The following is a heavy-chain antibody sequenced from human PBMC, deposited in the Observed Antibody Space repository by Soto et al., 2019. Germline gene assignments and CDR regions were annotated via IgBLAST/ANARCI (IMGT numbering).Heavy chain of an antibody. CDR2: SNDSGRT. CDR1: GDSFSGHF. Sequence: QAHLQQWGAGLLKPSETLSLTCAVYGDSFSGHFWSWIRQSPGQGLEWIGESNDSGRTNKNPSLKSPVSISVDTAIKEFFLKMTSLPAADTAVYFCARGRTYYGSVTYAANSHWFDAWGQGILVTVSS. CDR3: ARGRTYYGSVTYAANSHWFDA. J-gene: IGHJ5*02. V-gene: IGHV4-34*01. D-gene: IGHD3-10*01.